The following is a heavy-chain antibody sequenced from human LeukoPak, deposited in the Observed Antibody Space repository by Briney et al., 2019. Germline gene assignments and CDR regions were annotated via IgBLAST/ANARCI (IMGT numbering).Heavy chain of an antibody. J-gene: IGHJ3*02. CDR1: GFTFSSYG. Sequence: GGSLRLSCAASGFTFSSYGMHWVRQAPGKGLEWVANIKQDGSEKYYVDSVEGRFTISRDNAKNSLYLQMNSLRAEDTAVYYCATPRGGKLLLDAFDMWGQGTMVTVSS. V-gene: IGHV3-7*01. CDR2: IKQDGSEK. D-gene: IGHD3-10*01. CDR3: ATPRGGKLLLDAFDM.